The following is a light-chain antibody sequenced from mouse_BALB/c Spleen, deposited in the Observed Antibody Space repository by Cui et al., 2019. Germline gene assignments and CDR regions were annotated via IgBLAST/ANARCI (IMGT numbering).Light chain of an antibody. V-gene: IGKV2-137*01. CDR1: KSILHSNGNTC. CDR3: MQHLEYLT. Sequence: DIVMTPAARSVPVTPGESVSISCRSSKSILHSNGNTCCFWFLQRPGQSPPLLIYRMSYLASGVPDRFSGSGSGTAFTLGISRVEAEDVGVYYCMQHLEYLTFGSGTKLEIK. J-gene: IGKJ4*01. CDR2: RMS.